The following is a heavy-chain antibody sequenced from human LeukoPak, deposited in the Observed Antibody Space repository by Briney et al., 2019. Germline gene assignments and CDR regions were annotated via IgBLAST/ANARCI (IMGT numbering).Heavy chain of an antibody. CDR2: IYYSGST. V-gene: IGHV4-39*01. D-gene: IGHD2-21*02. Sequence: SETLSLTCTVSGGSISSGTYYWGWIRQPPEKGLEWIGSIYYSGSTYYNPSLKSRVTISVDTFKNQFSLKLSSVTAADTAVYYCARLGRLMVTAQFFDYWGQGTLVTVSS. CDR1: GGSISSGTYY. CDR3: ARLGRLMVTAQFFDY. J-gene: IGHJ4*02.